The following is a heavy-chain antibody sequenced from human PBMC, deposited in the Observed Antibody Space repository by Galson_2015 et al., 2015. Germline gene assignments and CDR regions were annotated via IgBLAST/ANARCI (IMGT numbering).Heavy chain of an antibody. J-gene: IGHJ4*02. CDR2: IWYDGSNK. Sequence: SLRLSCAASGFTFSSYGMHWVRQAPGKGLEWVAVIWYDGSNKYYADSVKGRFTISRDNSKNTLYLQMNSLRAEDTAVYYCARTELGYDSSGLDYWGQGTLVTVSS. V-gene: IGHV3-33*01. D-gene: IGHD3-22*01. CDR3: ARTELGYDSSGLDY. CDR1: GFTFSSYG.